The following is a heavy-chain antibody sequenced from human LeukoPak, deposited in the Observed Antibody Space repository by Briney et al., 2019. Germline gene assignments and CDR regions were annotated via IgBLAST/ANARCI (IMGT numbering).Heavy chain of an antibody. CDR3: ARYGSSWSFDY. D-gene: IGHD6-13*01. CDR2: INIDGSGT. J-gene: IGHJ4*02. CDR1: GFTFSSYW. V-gene: IGHV3-74*01. Sequence: AGGSLRLSCAASGFTFSSYWMHWVRQAPGKGLVWVSRINIDGSGTSYADSVKGRFTISRDNAKNSLYLQMNSLRAEDTAVYYCARYGSSWSFDYWGQGTLVTVSS.